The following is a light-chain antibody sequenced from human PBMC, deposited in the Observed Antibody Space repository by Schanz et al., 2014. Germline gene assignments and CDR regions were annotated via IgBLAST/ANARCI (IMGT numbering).Light chain of an antibody. Sequence: QSALTQPASVSGSPGQSITISCTGTSSDVGGYNYVSWYQQHPGKAPKLMIYDVSNRPSGVSNRFSGSKSGNTASLTISGLQAEDEADYYCQSYDSSLSAYWVFGGGTKLTVL. CDR3: QSYDSSLSAYWV. J-gene: IGLJ3*02. V-gene: IGLV2-14*03. CDR1: SSDVGGYNY. CDR2: DVS.